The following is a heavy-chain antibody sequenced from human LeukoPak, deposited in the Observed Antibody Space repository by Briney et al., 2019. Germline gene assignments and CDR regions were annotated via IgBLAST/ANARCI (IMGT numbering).Heavy chain of an antibody. Sequence: ASVKVSCKASGGTFSSYAISWVRQAPGQGLEWMGRIIPILGIANYAQKFQGRVTITADKSTSTAYMELSSLRSEDTAVYYCARDLSTYYYGSGSYQDAFDIWGQGTMVTVSS. V-gene: IGHV1-69*04. D-gene: IGHD3-10*01. CDR2: IIPILGIA. CDR3: ARDLSTYYYGSGSYQDAFDI. J-gene: IGHJ3*02. CDR1: GGTFSSYA.